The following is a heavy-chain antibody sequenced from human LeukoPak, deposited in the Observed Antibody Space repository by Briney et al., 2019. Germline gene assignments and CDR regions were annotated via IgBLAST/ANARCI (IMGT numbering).Heavy chain of an antibody. Sequence: KSSETLSLTCTVSGGSISSSSYYWGWIRQPPGKGLEWIGSIYYSGSTYYNPSLKSRVTISVDTSKNQFSLKLSSVTAADTAVYYCAREVVAAAGFDYWGQGTLVTVSS. J-gene: IGHJ4*02. V-gene: IGHV4-39*02. D-gene: IGHD6-13*01. CDR3: AREVVAAAGFDY. CDR1: GGSISSSSYY. CDR2: IYYSGST.